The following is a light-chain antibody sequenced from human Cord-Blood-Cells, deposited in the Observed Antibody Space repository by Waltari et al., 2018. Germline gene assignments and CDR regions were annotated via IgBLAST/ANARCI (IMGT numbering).Light chain of an antibody. Sequence: SVLTQQPSVSGAPGQRVTISCTGTSSNIGAGYDVHWYQQRPGTAPKLLIYGNSNRASGVPGRFSVSKSGTSASLAITGLQAEDEADYYCQSYDSRLSGYVVGTGTKVTVL. CDR1: SSNIGAGYD. V-gene: IGLV1-40*01. CDR3: QSYDSRLSGYV. CDR2: GNS. J-gene: IGLJ1*01.